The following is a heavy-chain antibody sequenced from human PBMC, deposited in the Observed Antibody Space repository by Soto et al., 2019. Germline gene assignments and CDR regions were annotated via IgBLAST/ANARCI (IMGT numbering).Heavy chain of an antibody. CDR3: ARLGGYYQSLDT. V-gene: IGHV4-59*08. CDR1: GGSIDTYP. Sequence: PSETLSLTCTVSGGSIDTYPWSWLRQPPGKGLQWIGYIYYSGSTTYSPSLKSRVTISVDRSKNQFSLKLTSVTASDTAVYYCARLGGYYQSLDTWGQGTLVTVS. CDR2: IYYSGST. D-gene: IGHD3-22*01. J-gene: IGHJ5*02.